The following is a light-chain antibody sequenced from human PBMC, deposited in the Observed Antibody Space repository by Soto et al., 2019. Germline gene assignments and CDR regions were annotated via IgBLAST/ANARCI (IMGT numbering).Light chain of an antibody. CDR2: GAS. CDR1: QSVGIN. V-gene: IGKV3-20*01. CDR3: QQYGSSRPWT. Sequence: FTQCPAAQPVSPGERATLSCRASQSVGINVAWYQQKPGQAPRLLIYGASSRATGIPDRFSGSGSGTGFTLTISRLEPEDFAVYYCQQYGSSRPWTFGQGTKVDIK. J-gene: IGKJ1*01.